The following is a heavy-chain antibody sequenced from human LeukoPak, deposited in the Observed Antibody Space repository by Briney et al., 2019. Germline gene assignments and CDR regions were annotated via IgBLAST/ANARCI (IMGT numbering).Heavy chain of an antibody. CDR3: ATALVTMVRGVIIPLYYFDY. CDR1: GYTFTSYG. D-gene: IGHD3-10*01. J-gene: IGHJ4*02. Sequence: ASVKVSCKASGYTFTSYGISWVRQAPGQGLEWMGWISAYNGNTNYAQKLQGRVTMTTDTSTSTAYMELRSLRSDDTAVYYCATALVTMVRGVIIPLYYFDYWGQGTLVTVSS. V-gene: IGHV1-18*01. CDR2: ISAYNGNT.